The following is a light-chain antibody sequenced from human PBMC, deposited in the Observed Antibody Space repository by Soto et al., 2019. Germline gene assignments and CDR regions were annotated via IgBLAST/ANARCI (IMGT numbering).Light chain of an antibody. V-gene: IGLV2-14*01. CDR3: SSYTSSSTVI. CDR1: SSDVGGYNY. J-gene: IGLJ2*01. CDR2: DVR. Sequence: QSVLTQPASVSGSPGQSITISCTGTSSDVGGYNYISWYQQHPGKAPKFIIYDVRNRPSGVSNRFSGSRSGNTASLTISGLQAEDEADYYCSSYTSSSTVIFVGGTKLTVL.